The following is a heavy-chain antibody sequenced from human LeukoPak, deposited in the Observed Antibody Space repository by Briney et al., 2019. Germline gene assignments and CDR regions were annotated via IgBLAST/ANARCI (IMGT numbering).Heavy chain of an antibody. V-gene: IGHV4-34*01. CDR1: GLSFSGYY. CDR3: ARGQYSSGWYQY. CDR2: INHSGST. D-gene: IGHD6-19*01. Sequence: AETLSLTCAVYGLSFSGYYWSWIRQPPGKGLEWIGEINHSGSTKYNPPLKSRVTISVDTSKNQFSLKLSSVTAADTAVYYCARGQYSSGWYQYWGQGTLVTVSS. J-gene: IGHJ4*02.